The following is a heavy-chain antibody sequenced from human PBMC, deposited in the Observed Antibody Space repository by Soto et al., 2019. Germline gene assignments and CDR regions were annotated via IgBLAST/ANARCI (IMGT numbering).Heavy chain of an antibody. J-gene: IGHJ3*02. D-gene: IGHD3-22*01. CDR1: GGSVSSSRYY. Sequence: SETLSLTXTVSGGSVSSSRYYWSWIRQSPGKGLEWIGYIYSSGSTHYSPSLMSRVTISLDTSKNQFSLKLSSVTAADTAVYYCARGGRITMIVATPGAFDIWGQGTLVTVSS. CDR2: IYSSGST. V-gene: IGHV4-61*01. CDR3: ARGGRITMIVATPGAFDI.